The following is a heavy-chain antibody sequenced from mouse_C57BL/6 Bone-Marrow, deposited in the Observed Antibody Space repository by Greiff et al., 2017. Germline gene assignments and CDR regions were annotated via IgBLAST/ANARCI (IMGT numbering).Heavy chain of an antibody. Sequence: QVQLQQPGAELVRPGTSVKLSCKASGYTFTSYWMHWVKQRPGQGLEWIGVIDPSDSYTNYNQKFKGKATLTVDTSSSTAYMQLSSLTYEDSAVYYCARLDYDWFAYWGQGTLVTVSA. D-gene: IGHD2-4*01. CDR3: ARLDYDWFAY. CDR2: IDPSDSYT. CDR1: GYTFTSYW. J-gene: IGHJ3*01. V-gene: IGHV1-59*01.